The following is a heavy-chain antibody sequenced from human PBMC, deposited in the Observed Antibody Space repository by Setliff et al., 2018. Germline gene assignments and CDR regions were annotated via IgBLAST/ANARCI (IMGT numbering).Heavy chain of an antibody. J-gene: IGHJ4*02. CDR1: EYSFTGYS. Sequence: ASVKVSCKAPEYSFTGYSMHWLRQAPGQGPEWMGWINPNNGKTQYSQMFQGRLTMTKDTSISTVYMELSSLRSDDTAMYYCATDHDIVGFGYWGRGTLVTVS. V-gene: IGHV1-2*02. CDR3: ATDHDIVGFGY. D-gene: IGHD1-26*01. CDR2: INPNNGKT.